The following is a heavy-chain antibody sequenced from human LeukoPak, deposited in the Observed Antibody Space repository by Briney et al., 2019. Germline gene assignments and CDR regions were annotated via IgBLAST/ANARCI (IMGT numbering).Heavy chain of an antibody. CDR3: AKISAVNYVILTGYPRQENTFDY. D-gene: IGHD3-9*01. V-gene: IGHV3-33*06. CDR2: IWYDGSNK. Sequence: GGSLRLSCAASGFTFSSYGMHWVRQAPGKGLEWVAVIWYDGSNKYYADSVKGRFTISRDNSKNTLYLQMNSLRAEDTAVYYCAKISAVNYVILTGYPRQENTFDYWGQGTLVTVSS. J-gene: IGHJ4*02. CDR1: GFTFSSYG.